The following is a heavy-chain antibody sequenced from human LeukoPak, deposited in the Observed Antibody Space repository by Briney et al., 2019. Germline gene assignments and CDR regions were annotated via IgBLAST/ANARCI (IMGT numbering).Heavy chain of an antibody. V-gene: IGHV3-23*01. J-gene: IGHJ5*02. D-gene: IGHD2-15*01. CDR1: GFTFSSYA. Sequence: GGSLRLSCAGSGFTFSSYAMSWVRQAPGKGLEWVSAITSSGGSTYYADSVKGRFTISRDNSKSTLYLQMNSLRAEDTAVYYCAKAGLYCSGGSCYDWFDPWGQGTLVTVSS. CDR3: AKAGLYCSGGSCYDWFDP. CDR2: ITSSGGST.